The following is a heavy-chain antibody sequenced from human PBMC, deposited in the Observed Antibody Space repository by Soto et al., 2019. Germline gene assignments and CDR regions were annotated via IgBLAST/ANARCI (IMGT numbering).Heavy chain of an antibody. J-gene: IGHJ4*02. Sequence: QVQLVESGAEVKEPGSSVKVPCKASGGTFSSYAISWVRQAPGQGLEWMGGIIPILGTAHYAQKVQGRVTITADKSTSTAYMELSSLRSEDTAVYYCARGGSYYGSGSYSFDYWGQGALVTVSS. CDR3: ARGGSYYGSGSYSFDY. V-gene: IGHV1-69*06. CDR2: IIPILGTA. CDR1: GGTFSSYA. D-gene: IGHD3-10*01.